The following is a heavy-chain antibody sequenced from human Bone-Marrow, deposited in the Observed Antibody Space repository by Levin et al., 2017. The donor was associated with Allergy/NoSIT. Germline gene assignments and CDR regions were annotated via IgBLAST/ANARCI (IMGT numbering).Heavy chain of an antibody. J-gene: IGHJ4*02. CDR1: GFTFSTHA. CDR3: AKDRDSGSGIYAWGIFDH. V-gene: IGHV3-23*01. Sequence: PGGSLRLSCVVSGFTFSTHAMSWVRQAPGKGLEWVSGISGSGGSATYIDSVKGRFTISRDNSKNTLYLQMNSLRAEDTAVYYCAKDRDSGSGIYAWGIFDHWGQGTLVTVSS. D-gene: IGHD3-10*01. CDR2: ISGSGGSA.